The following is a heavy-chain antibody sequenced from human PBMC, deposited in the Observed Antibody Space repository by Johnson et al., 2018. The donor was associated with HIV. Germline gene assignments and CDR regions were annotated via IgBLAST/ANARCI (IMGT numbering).Heavy chain of an antibody. Sequence: EKLVESGGGLVQPGGSLRLSCGASGFTFSNYWVQWVRQAPGTGLVWVSRINGDGSRTSYADSVKGRFTIARDNAKNTLYLQMQSLRAEDTAVYYCARTSCSGARCLGYDPFDIWGQGTMVTVSS. J-gene: IGHJ3*02. CDR1: GFTFSNYW. D-gene: IGHD2-15*01. CDR2: INGDGSRT. V-gene: IGHV3-74*02. CDR3: ARTSCSGARCLGYDPFDI.